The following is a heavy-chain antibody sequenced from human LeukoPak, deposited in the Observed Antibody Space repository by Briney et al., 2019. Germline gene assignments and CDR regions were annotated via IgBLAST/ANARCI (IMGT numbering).Heavy chain of an antibody. V-gene: IGHV3-23*01. J-gene: IGHJ4*02. CDR2: ISGSGGST. CDR1: GFTFSSYA. Sequence: GGSLRLSCAASGFTFSSYAMSWVRQAPGKGLEWVSAISGSGGSTYYADSVKGRFTISRDNSKNTLYLQMNSLRAEDTAVYYCAKDPKYSSGRSAGDYWGQGTLVTVSS. CDR3: AKDPKYSSGRSAGDY. D-gene: IGHD6-19*01.